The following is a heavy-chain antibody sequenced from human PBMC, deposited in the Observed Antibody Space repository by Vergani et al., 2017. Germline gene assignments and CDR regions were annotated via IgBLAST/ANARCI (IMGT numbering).Heavy chain of an antibody. Sequence: QVPLVQSGAEVKKPGASVKVSCKASGYTFTNYYIHWVRPAPGQGLEWMGIINPSGGGTNYAQKFQGRVTMTRDTSTSTVYMELSSLRSDDAAVDYCARERSIGYDSSGYFYVWGQGTLVTVSS. CDR1: GYTFTNYY. CDR2: INPSGGGT. D-gene: IGHD3-22*01. J-gene: IGHJ4*02. V-gene: IGHV1-46*01. CDR3: ARERSIGYDSSGYFYV.